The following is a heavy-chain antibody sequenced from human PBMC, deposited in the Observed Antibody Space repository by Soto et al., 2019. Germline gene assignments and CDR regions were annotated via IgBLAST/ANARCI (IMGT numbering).Heavy chain of an antibody. D-gene: IGHD3-16*01. V-gene: IGHV4-39*01. Sequence: QLQLQESGPGLVKPSETLSLTCTVSGGSISSSSYYWGWIRQPPGKGLEWIGSIYYSGSTYYNPSLKSRVTISVDTSKNQFSLKLSSVTAADTAVYYCARLYGGATDFDYWGQGTLVTVSS. CDR2: IYYSGST. J-gene: IGHJ4*02. CDR3: ARLYGGATDFDY. CDR1: GGSISSSSYY.